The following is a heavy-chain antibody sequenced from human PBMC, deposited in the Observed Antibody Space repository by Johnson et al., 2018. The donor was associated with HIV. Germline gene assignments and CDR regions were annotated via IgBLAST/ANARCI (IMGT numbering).Heavy chain of an antibody. Sequence: EVQLLESGGGVLRPGGSLRLSCAGSGFAFEDYAMSWVRQVPEKGLEWVAGINWNGGNIGYADSVKGRFTISRDNAKTSLYLQMNSLRAEDTALYYCARKLSYYDSTGYYGDAFDIWGQGTMVTVSS. V-gene: IGHV3-20*04. CDR3: ARKLSYYDSTGYYGDAFDI. CDR1: GFAFEDYA. D-gene: IGHD3-22*01. CDR2: INWNGGNI. J-gene: IGHJ3*02.